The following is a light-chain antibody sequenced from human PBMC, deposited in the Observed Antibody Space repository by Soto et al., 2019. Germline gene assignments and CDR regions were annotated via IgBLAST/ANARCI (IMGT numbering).Light chain of an antibody. CDR1: SNDIGASDY. Sequence: QSALTQPASVSGSPGQSITISCTETSNDIGASDYVSWHQQYPGKAPQLLISRVNNRTSGVSSRFSGSKSGNTASLTISGLQPEDESDFYCSSYTRSTTWVFGGGTKLTVL. J-gene: IGLJ3*02. CDR3: SSYTRSTTWV. CDR2: RVN. V-gene: IGLV2-14*01.